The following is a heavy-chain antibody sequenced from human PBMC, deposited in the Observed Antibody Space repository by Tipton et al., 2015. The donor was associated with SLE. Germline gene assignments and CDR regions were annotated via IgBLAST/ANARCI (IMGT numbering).Heavy chain of an antibody. Sequence: TLSLTCTVSGGSISSGSYYWSWIRQPAGKGLEWIGSIYYSGSTYYNPSLKSRVTISVDTSKNQFSLKLSSVTAADTAVYYCARALLETNDAFDIWGQGTMVTVSS. V-gene: IGHV4-39*07. CDR3: ARALLETNDAFDI. CDR1: GGSISSGSYY. CDR2: IYYSGST. J-gene: IGHJ3*02. D-gene: IGHD1-1*01.